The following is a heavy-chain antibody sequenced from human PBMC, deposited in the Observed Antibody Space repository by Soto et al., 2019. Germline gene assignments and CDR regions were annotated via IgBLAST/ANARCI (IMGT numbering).Heavy chain of an antibody. J-gene: IGHJ4*02. V-gene: IGHV3-48*02. Sequence: EVQLVESGGGLVQPGGSLRLSCAASGFTFSSYSMNWVRQAPGKGLEWVSYISSSSSTIYYADSVKGRFTISRDNAKNSLYLQMNSLRDEDTAVYYCARDQLQYSRSWYSPKTDLDYWGQGTLVTVSS. CDR2: ISSSSSTI. CDR3: ARDQLQYSRSWYSPKTDLDY. D-gene: IGHD6-13*01. CDR1: GFTFSSYS.